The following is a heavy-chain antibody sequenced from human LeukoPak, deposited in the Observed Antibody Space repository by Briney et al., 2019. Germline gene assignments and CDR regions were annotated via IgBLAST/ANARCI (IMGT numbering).Heavy chain of an antibody. D-gene: IGHD6-19*01. CDR3: AKHSDASGSYYFDY. Sequence: GGSLRLSCAASGFTFSNYAMSWARQAPGKGLEWVSSISGTGGTTYYAESVKGRFIISRDNSKNTLYLRRSSLRVEDTARYFCAKHSDASGSYYFDYWGQGILVTVSS. J-gene: IGHJ4*02. V-gene: IGHV3-23*01. CDR2: ISGTGGTT. CDR1: GFTFSNYA.